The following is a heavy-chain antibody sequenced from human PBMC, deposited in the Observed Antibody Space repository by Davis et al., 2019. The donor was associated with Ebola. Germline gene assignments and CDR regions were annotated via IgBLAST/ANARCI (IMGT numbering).Heavy chain of an antibody. CDR3: ARASLTGTRISYYYAMDV. CDR1: GFTFSGSA. D-gene: IGHD1-7*01. CDR2: IRSKANSYAT. V-gene: IGHV3-73*01. J-gene: IGHJ6*02. Sequence: GESLKISCAASGFTFSGSAMHWVLHASGRGLEWVGRIRSKANSYATAYASSVKGRFTISRDDSKNTAYLQMNSLKTEDTAVYYCARASLTGTRISYYYAMDVWGQGTTVTVSS.